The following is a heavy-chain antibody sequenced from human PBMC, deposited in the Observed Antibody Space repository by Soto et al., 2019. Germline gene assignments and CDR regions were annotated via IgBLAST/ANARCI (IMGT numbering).Heavy chain of an antibody. Sequence: QVQLVQSGAEVKKPGASVKVSCKASGYTFTGYYMHWVRQAPGQGLEWMGWINPNSGGTNYAQKFQGRVTMTRDTSISTAYMELSRLRSDDTAVYYCARGEQWLDNHLSTTMNYGMDVWGQGTTVTVSS. CDR2: INPNSGGT. CDR3: ARGEQWLDNHLSTTMNYGMDV. D-gene: IGHD6-19*01. CDR1: GYTFTGYY. J-gene: IGHJ6*02. V-gene: IGHV1-2*02.